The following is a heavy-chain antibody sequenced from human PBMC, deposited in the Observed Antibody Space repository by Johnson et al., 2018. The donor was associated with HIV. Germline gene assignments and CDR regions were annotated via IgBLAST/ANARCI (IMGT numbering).Heavy chain of an antibody. Sequence: QVKLVESGGGLVQPGGSLRLSCAASGFTVSSNYMSWVRQAPGKGLEWVAFIRYDGSNKYYADSVKGRFTISRDNSKNTLYLQMNSLRAEDTAVYYCARKADAFDIWGQGTMITVSS. V-gene: IGHV3-33*08. CDR3: ARKADAFDI. CDR2: IRYDGSNK. CDR1: GFTVSSNY. J-gene: IGHJ3*02.